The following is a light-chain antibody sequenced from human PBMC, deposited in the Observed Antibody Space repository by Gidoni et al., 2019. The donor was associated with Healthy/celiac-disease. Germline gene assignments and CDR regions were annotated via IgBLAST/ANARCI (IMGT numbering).Light chain of an antibody. Sequence: EIVLTQSPATLSLSPGERATLSCRASQSVSSYLAWYQQKPGQAPRLLIYDASNRATGIPARFSGSGSGTDFTLTISSLEPEDFAVYYCQQRSNWPPTFGXGTKLEIK. J-gene: IGKJ2*01. V-gene: IGKV3-11*01. CDR2: DAS. CDR3: QQRSNWPPT. CDR1: QSVSSY.